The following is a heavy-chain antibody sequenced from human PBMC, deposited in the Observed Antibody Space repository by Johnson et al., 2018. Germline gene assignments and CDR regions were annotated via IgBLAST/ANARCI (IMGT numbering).Heavy chain of an antibody. V-gene: IGHV4-59*01. CDR1: SGSISNYY. CDR2: IPYSGST. D-gene: IGHD4-17*01. Sequence: QVQLQESGPVLVKPSETLSLTCTVSSGSISNYYWSWIRQPPGKGLEWIGDIPYSGSTSYNPSLKSRVTISVDTSKNQFAPKLSSVTAAGPAVYYCARSQSAYYGDYVGAEYFQHWGQGTLVTVSS. J-gene: IGHJ1*01. CDR3: ARSQSAYYGDYVGAEYFQH.